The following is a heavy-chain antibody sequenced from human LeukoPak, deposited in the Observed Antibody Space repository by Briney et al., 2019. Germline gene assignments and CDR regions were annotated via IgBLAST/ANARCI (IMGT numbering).Heavy chain of an antibody. Sequence: KPGGSLRLSCAASGFTFSSYSMNWVRQAPGKGLGWVSSISSSSSYIYYADSVKGRFTISRDNAKNSLYLQMNSLRAEDTAVYYCARSKGHDAASRWGQGTLVTVSS. V-gene: IGHV3-21*01. D-gene: IGHD5-24*01. J-gene: IGHJ4*02. CDR3: ARSKGHDAASR. CDR2: ISSSSSYI. CDR1: GFTFSSYS.